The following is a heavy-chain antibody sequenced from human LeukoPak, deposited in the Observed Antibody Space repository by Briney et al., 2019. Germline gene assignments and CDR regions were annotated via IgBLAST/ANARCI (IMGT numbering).Heavy chain of an antibody. CDR1: GFTFSSYA. J-gene: IGHJ4*02. D-gene: IGHD6-13*01. CDR2: ISYDGSNK. V-gene: IGHV3-30-3*01. Sequence: GGSLRLSCAASGFTFSSYAMHWVRQAPGKGLEWVAVISYDGSNKYYADSVKGRFTISRDNSKNTLYLQMNSLRAEDTAVYYCAREGEAAAGYFDYWGQGTLVTVSS. CDR3: AREGEAAAGYFDY.